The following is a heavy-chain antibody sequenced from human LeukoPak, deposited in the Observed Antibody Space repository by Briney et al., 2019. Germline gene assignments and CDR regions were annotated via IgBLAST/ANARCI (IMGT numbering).Heavy chain of an antibody. CDR2: IYHSGST. J-gene: IGHJ3*02. D-gene: IGHD6-6*01. CDR3: ARVGIAALDAFDI. V-gene: IGHV4-38-2*02. Sequence: PSETLSLTCTVSGYSITRGYYWGWIRQPPGKGLEWIGSIYHSGSTYYNPSLKSRVVISVDTSKNQFSLKLSSVTAADTAVYYCARVGIAALDAFDIWGQGTMVTVSS. CDR1: GYSITRGYY.